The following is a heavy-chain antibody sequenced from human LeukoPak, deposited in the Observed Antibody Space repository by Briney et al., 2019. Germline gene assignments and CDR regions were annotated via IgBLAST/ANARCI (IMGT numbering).Heavy chain of an antibody. J-gene: IGHJ4*02. CDR1: GFTFSSYS. CDR2: ISSSSRTI. Sequence: PGGSLRLSCAASGFTFSSYSMNWVRQAPGKGLEWVSYISSSSRTINYADSVQGRFTISRDNAKNSLYLQMNSLRAEDTAVYYCAKDRPDDYGDFAIIADYWGQGTLVTVSS. D-gene: IGHD4-17*01. CDR3: AKDRPDDYGDFAIIADY. V-gene: IGHV3-48*01.